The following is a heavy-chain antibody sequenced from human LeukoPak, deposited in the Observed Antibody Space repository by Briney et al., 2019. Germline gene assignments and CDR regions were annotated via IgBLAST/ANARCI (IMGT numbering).Heavy chain of an antibody. Sequence: GGSLRLSCAASGFTFSSYAMSWVRQAPGKGLEWVSAISGSGGSTYYADSVKGRFTISRDNSKNTLYPQMNSLRAEDTAVYYCAKDLTYYDFWSGYPTFDYWGQGTLVTVSS. D-gene: IGHD3-3*01. CDR2: ISGSGGST. J-gene: IGHJ4*02. CDR1: GFTFSSYA. CDR3: AKDLTYYDFWSGYPTFDY. V-gene: IGHV3-23*01.